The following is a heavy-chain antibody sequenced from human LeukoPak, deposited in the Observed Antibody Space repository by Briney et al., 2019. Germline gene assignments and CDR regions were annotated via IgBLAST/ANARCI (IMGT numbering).Heavy chain of an antibody. D-gene: IGHD4-11*01. CDR2: INWNGGST. CDR1: GFTFDDYG. CDR3: ARPSTVTGGRYYYYYMDV. Sequence: GGSLRLSCAASGFTFDDYGMSWVRQAPGKGLEWVSGINWNGGSTGYADSVKGRFTIARGNAKNSLYLQMNSLRAEDTALYYCARPSTVTGGRYYYYYMDVWGKGTTVTVSS. J-gene: IGHJ6*03. V-gene: IGHV3-20*04.